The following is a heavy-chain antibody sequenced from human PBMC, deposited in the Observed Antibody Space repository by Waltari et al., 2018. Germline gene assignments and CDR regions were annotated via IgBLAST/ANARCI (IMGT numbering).Heavy chain of an antibody. D-gene: IGHD3-3*01. V-gene: IGHV3-48*03. CDR2: ISSRGSTI. Sequence: EVQPVESGGGLVQPGGSLRLSCAASGFTFSSYAMNWVRPAPGTGLEWVSYISSRGSTIYYAAAVKGRCTISRYNAKNSLYLQMNSLRAEDTAVYYCARGTYDFWSGSHPFDYWGQGTLVTVSS. CDR1: GFTFSSYA. J-gene: IGHJ4*02. CDR3: ARGTYDFWSGSHPFDY.